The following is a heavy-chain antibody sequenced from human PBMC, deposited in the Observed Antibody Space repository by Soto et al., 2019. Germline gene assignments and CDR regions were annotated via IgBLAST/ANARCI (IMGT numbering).Heavy chain of an antibody. Sequence: AESLTISCQASGYSFTNNWIAWVLQMPGKGLEWMGMIFPGDSDTRYSPSSQGQVILSADKSVSTAYLQWSSLKASDTAMYYCARQPLDDGEYDVLDYWGQGTLVTAPQ. V-gene: IGHV5-51*01. J-gene: IGHJ4*02. CDR1: GYSFTNNW. D-gene: IGHD4-17*01. CDR3: ARQPLDDGEYDVLDY. CDR2: IFPGDSDT.